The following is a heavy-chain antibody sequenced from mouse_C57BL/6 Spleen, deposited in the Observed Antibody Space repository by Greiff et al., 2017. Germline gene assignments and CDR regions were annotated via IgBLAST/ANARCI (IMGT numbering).Heavy chain of an antibody. V-gene: IGHV1-15*01. Sequence: VKLQESGAELVRPGASVTLSCKASGYTFTDYEMHWVKQTPVHGLEWIGAIDPETGGTAYNQKFKGKAILTADKSSSTAYMELRSLTSEDSAVYYCTNYYYGSSYERYFEGWGTGTTVTVSS. CDR1: GYTFTDYE. J-gene: IGHJ1*03. CDR2: IDPETGGT. D-gene: IGHD1-1*01. CDR3: TNYYYGSSYERYFEG.